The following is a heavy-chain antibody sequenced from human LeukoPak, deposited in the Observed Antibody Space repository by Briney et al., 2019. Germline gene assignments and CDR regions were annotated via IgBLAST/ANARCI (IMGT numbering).Heavy chain of an antibody. CDR2: IKWDGGRT. Sequence: PGGSLRLSCAASGFTFDDHGMSWVRQAPGKGLEWVSGIKWDGGRTGYADSVKGRFTISRDNSKNSLYLQMNSLRAEDTAVYYCARVITVYNDYEEVAEYFQHWGQGTLVIVSS. CDR1: GFTFDDHG. J-gene: IGHJ1*01. CDR3: ARVITVYNDYEEVAEYFQH. D-gene: IGHD4-17*01. V-gene: IGHV3-20*04.